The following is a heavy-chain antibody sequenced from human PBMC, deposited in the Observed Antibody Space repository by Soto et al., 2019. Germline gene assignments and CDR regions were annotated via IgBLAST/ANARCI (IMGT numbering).Heavy chain of an antibody. J-gene: IGHJ6*02. CDR2: IYDSGST. D-gene: IGHD6-6*01. CDR3: ARGSSSYYDYGMDG. V-gene: IGHV4-30-2*01. Sequence: SETLSLTCAVSGDSISRGGYSWTWIRQPPGKALEWIGNIYDSGSTSYNPSLKSRVTISVDTSKNQFSLRLTSVTAADTAVYFCARGSSSYYDYGMDGWGQGTTVTVSS. CDR1: GDSISRGGYS.